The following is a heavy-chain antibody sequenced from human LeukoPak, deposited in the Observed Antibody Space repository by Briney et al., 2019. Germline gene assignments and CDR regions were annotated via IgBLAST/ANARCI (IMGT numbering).Heavy chain of an antibody. CDR2: INPNSGGT. V-gene: IGHV1-2*02. CDR3: AVVVVAATRAFDAFDI. CDR1: GYTFTGYY. D-gene: IGHD2-15*01. J-gene: IGHJ3*02. Sequence: ASVKVSCKASGYTFTGYYMHWVRQAPGQGLEWMGWINPNSGGTNYAQKFQGRVTMTRDTSISTAYMELSRLRSDGTAVYYCAVVVVAATRAFDAFDIWGQGTMVTVSS.